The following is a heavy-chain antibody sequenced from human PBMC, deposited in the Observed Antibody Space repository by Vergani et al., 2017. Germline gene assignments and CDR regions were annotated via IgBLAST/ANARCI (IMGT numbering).Heavy chain of an antibody. J-gene: IGHJ4*02. V-gene: IGHV3-23*01. Sequence: EVQLLQSEGAVVQPGGSLRLSCVASGFTFSSHAMSWVRQGHGQGLEWVSSIKTTGASTHYADSVKGRFTISRDNSKNTLYLQMNSLRVEDTAVYYCGRGSDNYNWGQGTLVTVSS. D-gene: IGHD5-24*01. CDR1: GFTFSSHA. CDR2: IKTTGAST. CDR3: GRGSDNYN.